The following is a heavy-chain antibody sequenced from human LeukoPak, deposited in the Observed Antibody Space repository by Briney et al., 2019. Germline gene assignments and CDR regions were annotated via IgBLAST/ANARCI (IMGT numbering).Heavy chain of an antibody. CDR2: IKIKTEGGTT. D-gene: IGHD6-13*01. J-gene: IGHJ4*02. CDR1: GFIFSDAW. Sequence: GGSLRLSCAASGFIFSDAWMSWVRQAPGKGLEWVGRIKIKTEGGTTDYAAPVQGRFTISRDDSKTTLYLQMNSLKTEDTAVYYCTTHRDYISSPTFDYWGQGTLVTVSS. V-gene: IGHV3-15*01. CDR3: TTHRDYISSPTFDY.